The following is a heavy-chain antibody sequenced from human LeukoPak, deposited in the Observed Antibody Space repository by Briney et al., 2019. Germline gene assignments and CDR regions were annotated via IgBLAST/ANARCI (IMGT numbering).Heavy chain of an antibody. CDR3: ARCGYSSSWYFFVYYDGMDV. J-gene: IGHJ6*02. V-gene: IGHV3-21*01. D-gene: IGHD6-13*01. CDR2: ISSSSSYI. CDR1: GFTFSSYS. Sequence: GGSLRLSCAASGFTFSSYSMNWGREASGPGLGWVSSISSSSSYIYYADSVKGRFTISRDNAKNSLYLQMNSLRAEDTAVYYCARCGYSSSWYFFVYYDGMDVWGQGPTVSVSS.